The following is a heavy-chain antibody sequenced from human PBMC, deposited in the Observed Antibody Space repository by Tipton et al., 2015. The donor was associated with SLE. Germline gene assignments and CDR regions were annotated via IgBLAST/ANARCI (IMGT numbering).Heavy chain of an antibody. J-gene: IGHJ4*02. V-gene: IGHV4-59*08. CDR1: GASIGSYY. Sequence: TLSLTCTVSGASIGSYYWHWIRQPPGKGLEWIGYGYHSVSADYNPSLKSRGTISLDKSKNQFTLKLSSVTAAATAVYYCTTTQRYNWNFFDYWGQGALVTVSS. CDR2: GYHSVSA. D-gene: IGHD1-7*01. CDR3: TTTQRYNWNFFDY.